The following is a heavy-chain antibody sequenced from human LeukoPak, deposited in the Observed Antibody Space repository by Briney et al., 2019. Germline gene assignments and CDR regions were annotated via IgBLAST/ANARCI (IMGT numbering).Heavy chain of an antibody. CDR2: IYSGGST. Sequence: GGSLRLSCAASGFTVSSNYMSWVRQAPGKGLEWVSVIYSGGSTYYADSVKGRLTISRDNSKDTLYLQMKSLRAEDTAVYYCARLLSLYHYDSRGYWDDYWGQGTLVTVSS. J-gene: IGHJ4*02. CDR1: GFTVSSNY. D-gene: IGHD3-22*01. V-gene: IGHV3-53*01. CDR3: ARLLSLYHYDSRGYWDDY.